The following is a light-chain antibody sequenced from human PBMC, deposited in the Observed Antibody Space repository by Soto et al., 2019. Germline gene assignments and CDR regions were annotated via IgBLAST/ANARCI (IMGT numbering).Light chain of an antibody. CDR2: DAS. CDR1: ESVSRN. Sequence: EVVMTQSPATLSVSPGERATLSCRASESVSRNLAWYQQKPGQAPRLLIYDASTRATGIPDRFSGSGSGTDFTLTISSLQAEDVAVYYCQQYYSIPITFGQGTRLEIK. J-gene: IGKJ5*01. V-gene: IGKV3-15*01. CDR3: QQYYSIPIT.